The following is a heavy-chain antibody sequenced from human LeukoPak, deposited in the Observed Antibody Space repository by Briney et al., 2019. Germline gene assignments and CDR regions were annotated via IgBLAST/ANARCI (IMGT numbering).Heavy chain of an antibody. CDR2: ISYTGTT. V-gene: IGHV4-59*08. D-gene: IGHD3-10*01. Sequence: SETLSLTCSVSGVSINGYSWTWIRQPPGMRLEWVGHISYTGTTNYNPSLTTRVAISVDTSKNQFSLKLTSVTAADTAMYFCARLGGNWNSPGRDYWGQGTLVTVSS. J-gene: IGHJ4*02. CDR3: ARLGGNWNSPGRDY. CDR1: GVSINGYS.